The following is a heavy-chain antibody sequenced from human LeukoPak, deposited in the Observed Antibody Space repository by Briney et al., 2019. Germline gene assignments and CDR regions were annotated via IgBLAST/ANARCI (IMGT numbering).Heavy chain of an antibody. J-gene: IGHJ4*02. CDR3: GYGSGWIFDC. V-gene: IGHV3-7*01. Sequence: GGSLRLSCIVSGGTFSSYYMTWVRQAPGKGLEWVASIKQDGSEKFYVDSVKGRFTISRDNAKNSLYLQMNSLRVEDTAMYYCGYGSGWIFDCRGQGALVTVSS. D-gene: IGHD6-19*01. CDR1: GGTFSSYY. CDR2: IKQDGSEK.